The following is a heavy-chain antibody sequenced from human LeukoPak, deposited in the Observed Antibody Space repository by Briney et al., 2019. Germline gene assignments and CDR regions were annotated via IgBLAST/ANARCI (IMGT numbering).Heavy chain of an antibody. CDR3: ARSRSGYYEDY. J-gene: IGHJ4*02. V-gene: IGHV3-7*01. D-gene: IGHD3-22*01. CDR2: IKEDGSEK. CDR1: GFTFGDYG. Sequence: GGSLRLSCTASGFTFGDYGMSWVRQAPGKGLEWVANIKEDGSEKYYVDSVKGRFTISRDNAKNSLSLQVNSLSAEDTAVYYCARSRSGYYEDYWGQGTLVTVSS.